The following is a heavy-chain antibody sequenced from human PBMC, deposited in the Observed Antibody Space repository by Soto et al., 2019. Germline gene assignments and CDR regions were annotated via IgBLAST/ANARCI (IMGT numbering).Heavy chain of an antibody. V-gene: IGHV1-46*01. CDR3: ISTSPKYWFDP. J-gene: IGHJ5*02. D-gene: IGHD2-2*01. CDR2: INPSGGST. CDR1: GYTFTSYY. Sequence: ASVKVSCKASGYTFTSYYMHWVRQAPGQGLEWMGIINPSGGSTSYAQKFQGRVTMTRDTSTSTVYMEPSSLRSEDTAVYYCISTSPKYWFDPWGQGTLVTVSS.